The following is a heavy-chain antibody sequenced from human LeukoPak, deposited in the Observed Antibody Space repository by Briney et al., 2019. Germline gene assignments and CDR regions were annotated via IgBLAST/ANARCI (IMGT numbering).Heavy chain of an antibody. V-gene: IGHV3-7*03. D-gene: IGHD6-19*01. CDR3: ARGPGSGWYGEYYFDY. J-gene: IGHJ4*02. Sequence: GGSLRLSCVVSGFTFNRCWMNWVRQAPGKGLEWVANIKQDGSEKYYVDSVKGRFTISRDNAKNSLYLQMNSLRAEDTAVYYCARGPGSGWYGEYYFDYWGQGTLVTVSS. CDR2: IKQDGSEK. CDR1: GFTFNRCW.